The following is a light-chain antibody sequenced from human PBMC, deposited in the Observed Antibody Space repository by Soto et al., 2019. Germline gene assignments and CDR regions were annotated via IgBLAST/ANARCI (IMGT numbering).Light chain of an antibody. CDR2: GAS. V-gene: IGKV3-15*01. Sequence: ETVMTQSAATLSVSPGERATLSCRASQSVSSNLAWYQQKPGQAPRLLIYGASPRVTGIPARCSGSGAGREVTLTISSLQYEDFAVYYCQQYNNWPRTFGQGTKVEIK. J-gene: IGKJ1*01. CDR1: QSVSSN. CDR3: QQYNNWPRT.